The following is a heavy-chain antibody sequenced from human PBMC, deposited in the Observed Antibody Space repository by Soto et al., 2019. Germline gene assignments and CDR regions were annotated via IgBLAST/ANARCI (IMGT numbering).Heavy chain of an antibody. D-gene: IGHD2-15*01. J-gene: IGHJ6*02. CDR1: GGTFRSYA. CDR3: ARALEACYPPCAMDV. CDR2: IIPMLATA. V-gene: IGHV1-69*06. Sequence: GASVKVSCKASGGTFRSYAINWVRQAPGQGLEWMGRIIPMLATADYAQKFQGRVTITADKTTSTAYMELRSLRSEDTAVYYCARALEACYPPCAMDVWGQGTTVTVSS.